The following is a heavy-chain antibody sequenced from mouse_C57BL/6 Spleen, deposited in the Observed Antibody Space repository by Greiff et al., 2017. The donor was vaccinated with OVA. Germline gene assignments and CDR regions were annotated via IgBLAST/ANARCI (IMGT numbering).Heavy chain of an antibody. CDR2: ISGGGGNT. CDR1: GFTFSSYT. Sequence: EVQLMESGGGLVKPGGSLKLSCAASGFTFSSYTMSWVRQTPEKRLEWVATISGGGGNTYYPDSVKGRFTISRNNAKNTLYLQRSSLRSEDTALYYCARHGRGYWYFDVWGTGTTVTVSS. J-gene: IGHJ1*03. CDR3: ARHGRGYWYFDV. V-gene: IGHV5-9*01.